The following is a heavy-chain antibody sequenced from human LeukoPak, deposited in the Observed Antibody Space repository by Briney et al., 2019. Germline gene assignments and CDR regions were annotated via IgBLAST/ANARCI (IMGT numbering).Heavy chain of an antibody. V-gene: IGHV1-2*02. D-gene: IGHD6-13*01. CDR1: GYSFTDYY. CDR3: AKVRDRLSSFYPAA. J-gene: IGHJ4*02. CDR2: INPHSGGR. Sequence: ASVKVSCKASGYSFTDYYIHWVRQAPGQGLEWMGWINPHSGGRNLAQKFQGRGTMTRDTSITTAYLELSGLTSDDTAMYYCAKVRDRLSSFYPAAWGQGTLVSVSS.